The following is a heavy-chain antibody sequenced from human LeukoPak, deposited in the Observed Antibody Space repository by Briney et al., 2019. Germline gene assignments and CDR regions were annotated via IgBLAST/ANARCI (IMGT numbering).Heavy chain of an antibody. CDR2: INHSGST. CDR3: ARDRGEGRERPFDY. D-gene: IGHD1-26*01. V-gene: IGHV4-34*01. CDR1: GGSFSGYY. J-gene: IGHJ4*02. Sequence: PSETLSLTCAVYGGSFSGYYWSWIRQPPGKGLEWIGEINHSGSTKYNPSLKSRVTISVDTSKNHFSLRLTSVTAADTAMYYCARDRGEGRERPFDYWGRGTLVTVSS.